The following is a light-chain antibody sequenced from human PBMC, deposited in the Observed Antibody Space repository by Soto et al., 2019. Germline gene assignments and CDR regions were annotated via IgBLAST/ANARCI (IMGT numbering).Light chain of an antibody. CDR2: DVR. V-gene: IGLV2-14*01. CDR1: SSDVGGYNY. Sequence: QSVLTQPASVSGSPGQSITISCTGTSSDVGGYNYVSWNQQHPGKAPKLMIYDVRNRPSGVSNRFSGSKSVNTASPTISGLQAEDEADYYCSSYTTVSTDVFGTGTRSPS. CDR3: SSYTTVSTDV. J-gene: IGLJ1*01.